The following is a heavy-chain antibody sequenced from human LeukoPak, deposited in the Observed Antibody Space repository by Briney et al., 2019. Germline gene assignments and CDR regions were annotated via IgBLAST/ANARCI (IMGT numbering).Heavy chain of an antibody. V-gene: IGHV4-59*01. Sequence: SETLSLTCTVSGGSNSSYYWSWIRQPPGKGLEWIGYIYYSGSTNYNPSLKSRVTISVDTSKNQFSLKLSSVTAADTAVYYCAGGPAAIRLAPDVWGKGTTVTVSS. CDR3: AGGPAAIRLAPDV. J-gene: IGHJ6*04. CDR2: IYYSGST. CDR1: GGSNSSYY. D-gene: IGHD2-2*01.